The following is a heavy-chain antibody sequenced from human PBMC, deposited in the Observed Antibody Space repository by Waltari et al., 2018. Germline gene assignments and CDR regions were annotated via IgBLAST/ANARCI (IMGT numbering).Heavy chain of an antibody. V-gene: IGHV4-34*01. J-gene: IGHJ4*02. D-gene: IGHD2-21*02. Sequence: QVQLQQWGAGLLKPSETLSLTRTVSGGSFSAHYWTWIRQSPGKGLEWIGEVTRGGSTNYNPSVKSRVTISLDTSKNQFSLKMNSLTAADTAVYYCARGGDCGGDCVLGHWGQGTLVTVSS. CDR2: VTRGGST. CDR1: GGSFSAHY. CDR3: ARGGDCGGDCVLGH.